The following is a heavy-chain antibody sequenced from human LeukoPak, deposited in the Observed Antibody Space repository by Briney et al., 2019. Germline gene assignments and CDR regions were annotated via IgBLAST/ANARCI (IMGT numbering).Heavy chain of an antibody. CDR3: AKGPYYYDSSAVLGDY. V-gene: IGHV3-74*01. D-gene: IGHD3-22*01. CDR1: GFTFSSYW. Sequence: GGSLRLSCAASGFTFSSYWMHWVRQAPGKGLVWVSRINTDGSSTSYADSVKGRFTISRDNAKNTLYLQMNSLRAEDTAVYYCAKGPYYYDSSAVLGDYWGQGTLVTVSS. J-gene: IGHJ4*02. CDR2: INTDGSST.